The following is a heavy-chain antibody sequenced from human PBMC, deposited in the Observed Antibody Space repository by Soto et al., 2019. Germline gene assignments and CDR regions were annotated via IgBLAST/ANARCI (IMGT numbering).Heavy chain of an antibody. J-gene: IGHJ3*02. CDR3: ARRGAFDI. Sequence: HPGGSLRLSCAASGFTFSSYAMHWVRQAPGKGLEWVAVISYDGSNKYYADSVKGRFTISRDNSKNTLYLQMNSLRAEDTAVYYCARRGAFDIWGQGTMVTVSS. CDR1: GFTFSSYA. D-gene: IGHD3-10*01. V-gene: IGHV3-30-3*01. CDR2: ISYDGSNK.